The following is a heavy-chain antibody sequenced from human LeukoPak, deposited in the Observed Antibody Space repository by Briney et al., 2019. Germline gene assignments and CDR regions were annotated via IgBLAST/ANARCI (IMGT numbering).Heavy chain of an antibody. D-gene: IGHD3-22*01. CDR2: IIPIFGTA. Sequence: SVKVSCKASGGTFSSYAISWVRQAPGQGLEWMGGIIPIFGTANYAQKFQGRVTITADESTSTAYMELSSLRSEDTAVYYCARVGPYDSSGYNHYYYYGMDVWGQGTTVTVSS. J-gene: IGHJ6*02. CDR3: ARVGPYDSSGYNHYYYYGMDV. V-gene: IGHV1-69*13. CDR1: GGTFSSYA.